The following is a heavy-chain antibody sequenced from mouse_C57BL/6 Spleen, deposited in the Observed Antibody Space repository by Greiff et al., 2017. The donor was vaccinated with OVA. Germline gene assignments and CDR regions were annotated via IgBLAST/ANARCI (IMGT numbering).Heavy chain of an antibody. CDR2: IYPGDGDT. Sequence: QVQLQQSGAELVKPGASVKISCKASGYAFSSYWMNWVKQRPGKGLEWIGQIYPGDGDTNYNGKFKGKATLTADKSSSTAYMQLSSLTSADSAVYFCARPIYYDYDWYFDVWGTGTTVTVSS. D-gene: IGHD2-4*01. CDR3: ARPIYYDYDWYFDV. CDR1: GYAFSSYW. J-gene: IGHJ1*03. V-gene: IGHV1-80*01.